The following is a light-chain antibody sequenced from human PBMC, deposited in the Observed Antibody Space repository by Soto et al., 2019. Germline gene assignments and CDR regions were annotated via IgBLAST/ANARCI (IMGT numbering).Light chain of an antibody. Sequence: EVVLTQSPGTLSLSPGERATLSCRASQSVAGSYLAWYQQKPGQAPRLLVYGASSRATGIPDRFSGSGSGTDFTLTISRLEPEDFAVYHCQQYGSSLYTFGQGTKLEIK. CDR3: QQYGSSLYT. CDR2: GAS. V-gene: IGKV3-20*01. J-gene: IGKJ2*01. CDR1: QSVAGSY.